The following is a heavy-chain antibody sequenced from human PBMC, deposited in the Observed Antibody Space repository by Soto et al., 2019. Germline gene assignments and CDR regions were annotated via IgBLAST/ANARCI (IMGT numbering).Heavy chain of an antibody. D-gene: IGHD6-25*01. CDR3: ARRKERSGPHYFDY. CDR2: MNPYSGNT. V-gene: IGHV1-8*01. J-gene: IGHJ4*02. Sequence: ASVKVSCKASGYNFTTYDISWVRQATGQGLEWMGWMNPYSGNTGYAQKFQGRVTVTRNTPISQVYMELSGLRPKDTAVYYCARRKERSGPHYFDYWGQGSQVTVSS. CDR1: GYNFTTYD.